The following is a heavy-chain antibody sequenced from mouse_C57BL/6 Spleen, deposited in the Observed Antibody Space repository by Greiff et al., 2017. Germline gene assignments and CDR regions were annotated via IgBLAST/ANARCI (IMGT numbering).Heavy chain of an antibody. V-gene: IGHV1-82*01. CDR3: ARDGYLLDY. CDR1: GYAFSSSW. Sequence: QVQLQPSGPELVKPGASVKISCKASGYAFSSSWMNWVKQRPGKGLEWIGRIYPGDGDTNYNGKFKGKATLTADKSSSTAYMQLSSLTSEDSAVYFCARDGYLLDYWGQGTTLTVSS. CDR2: IYPGDGDT. J-gene: IGHJ2*01. D-gene: IGHD2-3*01.